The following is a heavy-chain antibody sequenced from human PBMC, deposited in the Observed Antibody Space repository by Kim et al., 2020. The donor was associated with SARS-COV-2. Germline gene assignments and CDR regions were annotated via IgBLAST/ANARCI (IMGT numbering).Heavy chain of an antibody. J-gene: IGHJ6*02. V-gene: IGHV1-3*01. CDR3: ARDPYSSSWYYYYGMDV. D-gene: IGHD6-13*01. Sequence: FQGRVTITRDTSASTAYMELSSLRSEDTAVYYCARDPYSSSWYYYYGMDVWGQGTTVTVSS.